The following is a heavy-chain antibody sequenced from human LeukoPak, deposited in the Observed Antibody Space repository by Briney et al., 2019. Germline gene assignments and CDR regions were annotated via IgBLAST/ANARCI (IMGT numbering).Heavy chain of an antibody. V-gene: IGHV3-7*01. CDR2: IKQDGSEK. J-gene: IGHJ4*02. CDR3: ARETDTAMVPPFDY. CDR1: GFTFSSYW. Sequence: GGSLRLSCAASGFTFSSYWMSWVRQAPGKGLEWVTNIKQDGSEKYYVDSVKGRFTISRDNAKNSLYLQMNSLRADDTAVYYCARETDTAMVPPFDYWGQGTLVTVSS. D-gene: IGHD5-18*01.